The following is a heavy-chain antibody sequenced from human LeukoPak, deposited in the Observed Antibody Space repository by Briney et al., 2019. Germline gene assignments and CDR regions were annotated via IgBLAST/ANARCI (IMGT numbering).Heavy chain of an antibody. V-gene: IGHV4-30-4*01. CDR1: GGSISSGDYY. J-gene: IGHJ4*02. CDR3: ARLSLYYYDGSGYYVLDY. CDR2: IYYSGST. D-gene: IGHD3-22*01. Sequence: PSETLSLTCTVSGGSISSGDYYWSWIRQPPGKGLEWIGYIYYSGSTYYNPSLKSRTTISVDTSKNQFSLSLNSVTAADTAVYYCARLSLYYYDGSGYYVLDYWGQGTLVTVSS.